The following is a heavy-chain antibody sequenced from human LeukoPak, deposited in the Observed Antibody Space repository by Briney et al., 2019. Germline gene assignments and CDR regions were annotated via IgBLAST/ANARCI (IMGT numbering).Heavy chain of an antibody. CDR2: INHSGST. D-gene: IGHD1-1*01. V-gene: IGHV4-34*01. CDR1: GVSFSGYY. CDR3: ARATLQLERRPFDY. Sequence: SEALSLTCAVYGVSFSGYYWSWIRQPPGKGLEWIGGINHSGSTNYNPSLKSRVTISVDTSKNQFSLKLTSVTAADTAVYYCARATLQLERRPFDYWGQGTLVTVSS. J-gene: IGHJ4*02.